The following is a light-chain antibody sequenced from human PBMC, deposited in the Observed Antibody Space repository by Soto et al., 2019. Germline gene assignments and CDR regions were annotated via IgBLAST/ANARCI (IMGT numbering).Light chain of an antibody. CDR1: QSISSY. CDR3: QQSYSTWT. J-gene: IGKJ1*01. Sequence: DIQMTQSPSSLFASVGDRVTITCRASQSISSYLNWYQQKPGKAPKLLSYAASSLQSGVPSRFSGCGSGTDFTLTISSLQPEDFATYYCQQSYSTWTFGQGTKVEIK. V-gene: IGKV1-39*01. CDR2: AAS.